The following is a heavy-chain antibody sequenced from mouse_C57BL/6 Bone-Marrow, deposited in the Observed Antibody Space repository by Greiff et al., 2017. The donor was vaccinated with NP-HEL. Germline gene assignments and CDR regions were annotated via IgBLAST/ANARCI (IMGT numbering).Heavy chain of an antibody. CDR3: ARGLLQTSY. D-gene: IGHD2-3*01. CDR2: IHPNSGST. Sequence: QVQLKEPGAELVKPGASVKLSCKASGYTFTSYWMHWVKQRPGQGLEWIGMIHPNSGSTNYNEKFKSKATLTVDKSSSTAYMQLSSLTSEGSAVYYCARGLLQTSYWGQGTLVTVSA. CDR1: GYTFTSYW. J-gene: IGHJ3*01. V-gene: IGHV1-64*01.